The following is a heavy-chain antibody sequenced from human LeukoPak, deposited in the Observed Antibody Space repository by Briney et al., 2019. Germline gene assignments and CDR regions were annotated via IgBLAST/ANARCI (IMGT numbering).Heavy chain of an antibody. CDR3: ARDLGYCSGGSCYYFDY. V-gene: IGHV4-61*02. CDR2: IYTSGST. CDR1: GGSISSSSYY. Sequence: SETLSLTCTVSGGSISSSSYYWSWIRQPAGKGLEWIGRIYTSGSTNYNPSLKSRVTISVDTSKNRFSLKLSSVTAADTAVYYCARDLGYCSGGSCYYFDYWGQGTLVTVSS. J-gene: IGHJ4*02. D-gene: IGHD2-15*01.